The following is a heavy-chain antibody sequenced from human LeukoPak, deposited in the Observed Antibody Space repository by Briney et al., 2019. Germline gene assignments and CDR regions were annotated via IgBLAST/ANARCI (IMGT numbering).Heavy chain of an antibody. CDR3: AREHIVVVPAARYIGGHLDY. CDR2: IIPILGIA. Sequence: GASVKVSCKASGGTFSSYAISWVRQAPGQGLEWMGRIIPILGIANYAQKFQGRVTITADKSTSTAYMELSSLRSEDTAVYYCAREHIVVVPAARYIGGHLDYWGQGTLVTVSS. D-gene: IGHD2-2*01. CDR1: GGTFSSYA. V-gene: IGHV1-69*04. J-gene: IGHJ4*02.